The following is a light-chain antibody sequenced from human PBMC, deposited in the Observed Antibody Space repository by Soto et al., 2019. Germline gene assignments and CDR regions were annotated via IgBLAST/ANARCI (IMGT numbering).Light chain of an antibody. CDR2: EVN. CDR1: SSDVGAYNY. J-gene: IGLJ2*01. V-gene: IGLV2-8*01. CDR3: SSYAGSNNFVV. Sequence: QSALTQPPSASGSPGQSVTISCTGSSSDVGAYNYVSWYQQHPGKAPKLLIYEVNKRPSGVPGRFSGSKSDNTASLTVSGLQGDDEADYYCSSYAGSNNFVVFGGGTQLTVL.